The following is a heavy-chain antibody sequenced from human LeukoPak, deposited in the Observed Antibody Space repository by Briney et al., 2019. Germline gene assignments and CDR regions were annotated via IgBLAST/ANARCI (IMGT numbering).Heavy chain of an antibody. D-gene: IGHD3-16*02. CDR3: ARDWGGRYRYDY. CDR2: LYSGGSA. V-gene: IGHV3-66*01. CDR1: GFTASSNY. J-gene: IGHJ4*02. Sequence: GGSLRLSCAASGFTASSNYMTRLRQAPGKGLEWVSILYSGGSAYYTDSVKGRFTFSRDDSKNTLYLQMNSLRAEDTAVYYCARDWGGRYRYDYWGQGTLVTVSS.